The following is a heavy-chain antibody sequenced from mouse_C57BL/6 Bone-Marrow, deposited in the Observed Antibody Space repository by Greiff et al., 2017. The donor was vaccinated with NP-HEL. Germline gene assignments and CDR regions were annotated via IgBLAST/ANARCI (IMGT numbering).Heavy chain of an antibody. V-gene: IGHV14-4*01. D-gene: IGHD1-1*01. Sequence: EVQLQQSGAELVRPGASVKLSCTASGFNIKDDYMHWVKQRPEQGLEWIGWIDPENGDTEYASKVQGKATITADTSSTTAYLQLSSLTSEDTAVYYCTRYYGSSPDYWGQGTTLTVSS. J-gene: IGHJ2*01. CDR3: TRYYGSSPDY. CDR2: IDPENGDT. CDR1: GFNIKDDY.